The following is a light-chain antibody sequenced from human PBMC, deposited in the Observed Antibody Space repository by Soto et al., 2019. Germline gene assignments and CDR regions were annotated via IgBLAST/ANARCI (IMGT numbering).Light chain of an antibody. CDR1: QSISSW. V-gene: IGKV1-5*03. Sequence: DIQMTQSPSTLSASVGDRVTITCRASQSISSWLSWYQQQQGKAPKLLIYKAASLESGVPSRFSGSGSGTEFTLTISSLQPDDFATYYCQQFNNYPWTFGQGTRVEIK. CDR3: QQFNNYPWT. J-gene: IGKJ1*01. CDR2: KAA.